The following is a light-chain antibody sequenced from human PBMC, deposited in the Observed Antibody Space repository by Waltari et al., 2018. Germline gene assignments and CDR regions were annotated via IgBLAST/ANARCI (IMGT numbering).Light chain of an antibody. CDR3: QHYVRLPVT. Sequence: IVLTQSPGTLSLSPGERATLSCRASQSVRRTFAWYQQKPGQATRLLIYGASTRAACIPDRFSGSGSGTDFSLTIRRLEPEDFAVYYCQHYVRLPVTFGQGTKVEIK. V-gene: IGKV3-20*01. CDR1: QSVRRTF. J-gene: IGKJ1*01. CDR2: GAS.